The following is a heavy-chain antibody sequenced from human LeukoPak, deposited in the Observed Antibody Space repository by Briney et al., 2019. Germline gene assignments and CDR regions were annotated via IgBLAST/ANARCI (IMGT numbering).Heavy chain of an antibody. CDR3: ARGPMAGEVPAARGDHWFDP. Sequence: SETLSLTCAVSAYSISNGYYWGWIRQPPGKGLEWIGSIFHSGSTFYSPSLKSRVTISVDTSENQFSLKLSSVTAADTAVYYCARGPMAGEVPAARGDHWFDPWGQGTLVTVSS. CDR2: IFHSGST. V-gene: IGHV4-38-2*01. J-gene: IGHJ5*02. CDR1: AYSISNGYY. D-gene: IGHD2-2*01.